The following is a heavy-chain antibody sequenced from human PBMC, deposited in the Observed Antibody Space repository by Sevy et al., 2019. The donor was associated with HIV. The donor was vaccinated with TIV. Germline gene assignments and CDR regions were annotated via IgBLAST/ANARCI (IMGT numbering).Heavy chain of an antibody. J-gene: IGHJ4*02. D-gene: IGHD2-15*01. V-gene: IGHV1-18*01. Sequence: ASVKVSCKTSGYTFTNYRIFWVRQAPGQGPESMGWISPHNGDTRYAQKFQGRVTLITDTSTTTAYMELRGLRSDDSALYYCARAYCSGGRCYSLAYWGQGTLVTVSS. CDR1: GYTFTNYR. CDR2: ISPHNGDT. CDR3: ARAYCSGGRCYSLAY.